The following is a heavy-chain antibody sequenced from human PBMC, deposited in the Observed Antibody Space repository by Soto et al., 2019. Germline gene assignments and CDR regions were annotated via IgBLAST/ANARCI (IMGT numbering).Heavy chain of an antibody. J-gene: IGHJ4*02. V-gene: IGHV1-69*01. CDR2: IIAMFGTA. CDR3: AGMAAAKYYFDY. Sequence: QVQLVQSGAEVKKPGSSVKVSCKASGGTFSSYDINWVRQAPGQGLEWLGGIIAMFGTANYAQNFRGRITITADESTSTVYMELNSLRSEDMAVYYCAGMAAAKYYFDYWGQGTEVTVSS. D-gene: IGHD6-25*01. CDR1: GGTFSSYD.